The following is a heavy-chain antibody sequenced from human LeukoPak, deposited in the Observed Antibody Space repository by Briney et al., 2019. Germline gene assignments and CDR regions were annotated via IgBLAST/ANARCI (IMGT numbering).Heavy chain of an antibody. V-gene: IGHV3-11*05. CDR1: GFTFSAYY. J-gene: IGHJ4*02. CDR3: ARGIAAAANYFDY. Sequence: PGGSLGLSCAASGFTFSAYYMSWIRQAPGKGLEWVSYISTTSSYTNHADSVKGRFTISRDNAKNSLYLQMNSLRAEDTAVYYCARGIAAAANYFDYWGQGTLVTVSS. D-gene: IGHD6-13*01. CDR2: ISTTSSYT.